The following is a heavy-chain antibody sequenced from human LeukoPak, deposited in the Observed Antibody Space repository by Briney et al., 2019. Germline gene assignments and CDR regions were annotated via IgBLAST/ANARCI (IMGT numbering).Heavy chain of an antibody. CDR1: GFTFSSYC. Sequence: PGGSLRLSCAASGFTFSSYCMNWVRQAPGKGLEWVSSISSSGSYKDYADSVKGRFTISRDNAKNSLYLQMNSLRAEDTAVYYCARDETAYITGTNDYWGQGTLVTVSS. V-gene: IGHV3-21*01. D-gene: IGHD1-20*01. CDR3: ARDETAYITGTNDY. CDR2: ISSSGSYK. J-gene: IGHJ4*02.